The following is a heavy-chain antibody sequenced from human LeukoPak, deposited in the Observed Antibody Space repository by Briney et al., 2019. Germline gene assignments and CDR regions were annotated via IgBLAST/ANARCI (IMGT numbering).Heavy chain of an antibody. CDR2: SKGKTNGWTT. V-gene: IGHV3-15*01. J-gene: IGHJ4*02. CDR1: GFAFSNAW. Sequence: AGGSLRLSCAASGFAFSNAWMSWVRQAPGKGLEWVGRSKGKTNGWTTDYAAPVKGRFTISRDDSKNTLYLQTSSLTTEDTAVYYCTTSDYSAEDYWGQGTLVTVSS. CDR3: TTSDYSAEDY. D-gene: IGHD2-15*01.